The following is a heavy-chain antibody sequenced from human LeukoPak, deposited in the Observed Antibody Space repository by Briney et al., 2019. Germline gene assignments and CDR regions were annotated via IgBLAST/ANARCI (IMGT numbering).Heavy chain of an antibody. J-gene: IGHJ6*02. CDR3: ARDGSGSYRDYGMDV. CDR1: GGSFSGYY. CDR2: INDSGST. Sequence: SETLSLTCAVYGGSFSGYYWSWIRQPPGKGLEWIGEINDSGSTNYNPSLKSRVTISVDTSKNQFSLKLSSVTAADTAVYYCARDGSGSYRDYGMDVWGQGTTVTVSS. V-gene: IGHV4-34*01. D-gene: IGHD1-26*01.